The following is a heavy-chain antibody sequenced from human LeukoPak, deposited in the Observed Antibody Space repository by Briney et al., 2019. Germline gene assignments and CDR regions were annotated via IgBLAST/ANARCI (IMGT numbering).Heavy chain of an antibody. CDR2: RYHGGST. CDR3: ARMVVDLTRWFDP. V-gene: IGHV4-30-2*01. Sequence: SETLSLTCVVSGDSITSSRFSWSWLRQPPGRGLEGIGYRYHGGSTHSNPSLQSRVTISVDRSKKQFSLNLNSVTAADTAVYYCARMVVDLTRWFDPWGQGTLVTVSS. J-gene: IGHJ5*02. D-gene: IGHD2-15*01. CDR1: GDSITSSRFS.